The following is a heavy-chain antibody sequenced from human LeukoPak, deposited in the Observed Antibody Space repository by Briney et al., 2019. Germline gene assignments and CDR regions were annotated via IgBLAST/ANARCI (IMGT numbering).Heavy chain of an antibody. CDR3: ARDLNDYVTDY. J-gene: IGHJ4*02. V-gene: IGHV3-30-3*01. Sequence: PGRSLRLSCAASGFTFSSYAMHWVRQAPGKGLEWVAVISYDGSNKYYAHSVKGRFTISRDNSKNTLYLQMNSLRAEDTAVYYCARDLNDYVTDYWGQGTLVTVSS. CDR2: ISYDGSNK. D-gene: IGHD3-16*01. CDR1: GFTFSSYA.